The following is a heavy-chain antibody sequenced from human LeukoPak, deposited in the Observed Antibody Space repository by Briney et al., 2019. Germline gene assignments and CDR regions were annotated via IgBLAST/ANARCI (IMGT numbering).Heavy chain of an antibody. CDR2: ISGSGGT. Sequence: GGSLRLSCAASGFTFSSYAMSWVRQAPGTGLEWVSTISGSGGTYYADSVKGRFTISRDNSKNTLFLQMSSLRADDTAVYYCAKSSSGWYSFHYWGQGTLVTVSS. CDR1: GFTFSSYA. D-gene: IGHD6-19*01. CDR3: AKSSSGWYSFHY. V-gene: IGHV3-23*01. J-gene: IGHJ4*02.